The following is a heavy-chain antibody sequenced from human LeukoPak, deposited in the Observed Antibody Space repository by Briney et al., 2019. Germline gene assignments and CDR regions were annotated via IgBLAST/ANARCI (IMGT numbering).Heavy chain of an antibody. D-gene: IGHD3-9*01. Sequence: GRSLRLSCAASGFTFSSYGMHWVRQAPGKGLEWVAVISYDGSNKYYADSVKGRFTISRDNSKNTLYLQMNSLRAEDTAVYYCARDSAAYDILTGWMDVWGQGTTVTVSS. CDR2: ISYDGSNK. CDR3: ARDSAAYDILTGWMDV. J-gene: IGHJ6*02. CDR1: GFTFSSYG. V-gene: IGHV3-30*03.